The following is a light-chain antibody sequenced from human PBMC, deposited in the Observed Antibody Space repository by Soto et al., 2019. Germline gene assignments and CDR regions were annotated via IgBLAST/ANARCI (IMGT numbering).Light chain of an antibody. V-gene: IGKV1-39*01. Sequence: DIQMTQSPSSLSASVGDRVTITCRASQSISSYLNWYQQKPGKAPKLLIYAASSLQSGVPSRFSGSGSGTDFTLTIRSLQPEDFATYYCQQSYSTPQTFGQGTNVEIK. CDR2: AAS. CDR1: QSISSY. CDR3: QQSYSTPQT. J-gene: IGKJ1*01.